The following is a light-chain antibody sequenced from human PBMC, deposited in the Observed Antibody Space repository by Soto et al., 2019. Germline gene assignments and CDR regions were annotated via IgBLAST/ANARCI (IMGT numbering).Light chain of an antibody. CDR1: QSVSSGY. Sequence: EIVLTQSPGTLSLSPGERATRSCRASQSVSSGYLAWYQLKPGQAPRLLIYGAFSRATGIPDRFSGSGSGTDFTLTISRLEPEDSAVYYCQQYGNSRAFGQGTKVEI. CDR3: QQYGNSRA. V-gene: IGKV3-20*01. CDR2: GAF. J-gene: IGKJ1*01.